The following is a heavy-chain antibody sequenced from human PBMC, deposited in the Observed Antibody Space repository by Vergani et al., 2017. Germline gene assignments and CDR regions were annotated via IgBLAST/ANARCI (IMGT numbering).Heavy chain of an antibody. J-gene: IGHJ4*02. CDR3: AKHFRGWGIDY. Sequence: QVQLVESGGGVVQRGGSLRLSCATSGFTLSNYDMQWIRQGPGKGLEFVAFIQFDGSNQYYADSVKGRFTLSRDLSKNTLYLQMNSLRTDDTATYYCAKHFRGWGIDYWGQGIQVIVSS. D-gene: IGHD3-16*01. V-gene: IGHV3-30*02. CDR1: GFTLSNYD. CDR2: IQFDGSNQ.